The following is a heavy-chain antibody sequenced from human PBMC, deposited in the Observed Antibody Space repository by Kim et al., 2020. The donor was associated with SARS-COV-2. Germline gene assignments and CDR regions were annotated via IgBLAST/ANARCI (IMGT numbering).Heavy chain of an antibody. CDR1: GGSFSGYY. V-gene: IGHV4-34*01. J-gene: IGHJ5*02. D-gene: IGHD2-8*01. CDR2: INHSGST. CDR3: ARAHIVLMVYARTNWFDP. Sequence: SETLSLTCAVYGGSFSGYYWSWIRQPPGKGLEWIGEINHSGSTNYNPSLKSRVTISVDTSKNQFSLKLSSVTAADTAVYYCARAHIVLMVYARTNWFDPWGQGTLVTVSS.